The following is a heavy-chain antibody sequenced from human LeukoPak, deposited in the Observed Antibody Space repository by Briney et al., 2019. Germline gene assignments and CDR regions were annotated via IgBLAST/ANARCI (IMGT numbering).Heavy chain of an antibody. CDR3: ARDLSGDHYYYYYYMDV. V-gene: IGHV4-61*02. Sequence: SQTLSLTXTVSGGSISSGSYYWSWIRQPAGKGLEWIGRIYTSGSTNYNPSLKSRVTISVDTSKIQFSLKLSSVTAADTAVYYCARDLSGDHYYYYYYMDVWGKGTTVTVSS. CDR2: IYTSGST. CDR1: GGSISSGSYY. J-gene: IGHJ6*03. D-gene: IGHD7-27*01.